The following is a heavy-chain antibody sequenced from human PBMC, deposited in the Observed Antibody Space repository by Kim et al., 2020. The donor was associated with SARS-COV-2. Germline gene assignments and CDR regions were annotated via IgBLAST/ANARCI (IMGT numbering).Heavy chain of an antibody. CDR3: ARGCGSTSCPIFYYYYYGMDV. V-gene: IGHV1-8*01. CDR2: MNPNSGNT. J-gene: IGHJ6*02. Sequence: ASVKVSCKASGYTFTSYDINWVRQATGQGLEWMGWMNPNSGNTGYAQKFQGRVTMTRNTSISTAYMELSSLRSEDTAVYYCARGCGSTSCPIFYYYYYGMDVWGQGTTVTVSS. D-gene: IGHD2-2*01. CDR1: GYTFTSYD.